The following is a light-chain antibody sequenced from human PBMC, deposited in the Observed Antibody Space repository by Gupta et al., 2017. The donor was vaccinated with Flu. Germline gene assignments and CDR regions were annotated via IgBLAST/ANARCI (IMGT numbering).Light chain of an antibody. Sequence: QPAPTHPPSVSWSPAQSITSSCIGTSSDVGGYNYVSWYQQHPGKAPKLMIYEVSTRPSGVSIRFSGSKSDNPASLTISGLQAEDEADYYCSSYTGSNTHVFGTGTKVTVL. CDR2: EVS. CDR1: SSDVGGYNY. J-gene: IGLJ1*01. CDR3: SSYTGSNTHV. V-gene: IGLV2-14*01.